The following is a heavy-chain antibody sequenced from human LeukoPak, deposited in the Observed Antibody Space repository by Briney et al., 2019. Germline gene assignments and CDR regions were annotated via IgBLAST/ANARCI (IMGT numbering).Heavy chain of an antibody. J-gene: IGHJ5*02. V-gene: IGHV3-66*01. CDR1: GFTVSSNY. CDR3: ARGLGYCSSTSCYSFDP. CDR2: IYSGGST. Sequence: GGSLRLSCAASGFTVSSNYMSWVRQAPGKGLEWVSVIYSGGSTYYADSVKGRFTISRDNSKNTLYLQMNSLRAEDTAVYYCARGLGYCSSTSCYSFDPWGQGTLVTVSS. D-gene: IGHD2-2*01.